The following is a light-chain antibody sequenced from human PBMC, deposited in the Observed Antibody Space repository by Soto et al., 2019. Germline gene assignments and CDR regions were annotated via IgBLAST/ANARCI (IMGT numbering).Light chain of an antibody. V-gene: IGKV3-20*01. J-gene: IGKJ5*01. CDR1: QSITNNY. CDR3: QQHGSSPIT. CDR2: GAS. Sequence: VMTQSPGTLSLSPGKRATLSCRASQSITNNYLAWYQQKPGRAHRLLIYGASSRATGIPDRFSGSGSGTDFTLTISRLEPEDFAVYYCQQHGSSPITFGQGTRLEIK.